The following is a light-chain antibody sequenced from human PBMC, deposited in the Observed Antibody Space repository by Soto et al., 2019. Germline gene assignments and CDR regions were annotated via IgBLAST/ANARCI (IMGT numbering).Light chain of an antibody. V-gene: IGKV3-11*01. Sequence: EIVLTQSPATLSLSPGERATLSCRASQSVGKYLAWYQQRPGQAPRLLIYDASDRATGIPARFSGSGSGTDFSLTISSLEPEDFAVYYCQQLSNWPPYTFGQGTKVGIK. CDR1: QSVGKY. CDR2: DAS. CDR3: QQLSNWPPYT. J-gene: IGKJ2*01.